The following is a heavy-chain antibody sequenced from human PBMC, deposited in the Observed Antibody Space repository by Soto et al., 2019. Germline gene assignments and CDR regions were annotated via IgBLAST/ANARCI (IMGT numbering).Heavy chain of an antibody. Sequence: GGSLRLSCAASGFTFSNAWMSWVRQAPGKGLEWVGRIKSKTDGGTTDYAAPVKGRFTISRDDSKNTLYLQMNSLKTEDTAVYYCTSTYYDFWSGYYQDDYWGQGTLVTVSS. CDR2: IKSKTDGGTT. CDR1: GFTFSNAW. CDR3: TSTYYDFWSGYYQDDY. D-gene: IGHD3-3*01. J-gene: IGHJ4*02. V-gene: IGHV3-15*01.